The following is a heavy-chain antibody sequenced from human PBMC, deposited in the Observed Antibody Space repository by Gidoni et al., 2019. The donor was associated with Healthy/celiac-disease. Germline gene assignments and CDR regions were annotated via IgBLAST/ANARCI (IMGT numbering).Heavy chain of an antibody. CDR1: GGPISSSSYY. D-gene: IGHD4-17*01. CDR3: ARQSTVTVKYNYYYYGMDV. Sequence: QLQLQESGPGLVKPSETLSLTFTVSGGPISSSSYYWGWIRQPPGKGLEWIVSIYYSGSTYYNPSLKSRVTISVDTSKNQFSLKLSSVTAADTAVYYCARQSTVTVKYNYYYYGMDVWGQGTTVTVSS. V-gene: IGHV4-39*01. CDR2: IYYSGST. J-gene: IGHJ6*02.